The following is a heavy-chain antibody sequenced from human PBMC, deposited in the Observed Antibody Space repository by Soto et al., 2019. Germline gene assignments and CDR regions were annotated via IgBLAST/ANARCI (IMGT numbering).Heavy chain of an antibody. CDR2: MNPNSGNT. J-gene: IGHJ6*02. V-gene: IGHV1-8*01. Sequence: QVQLVQSGAEVKKPGASVKVSCKASGYTFTSYDINWVRQATGQGLEWMGWMNPNSGNTGYAQKFQGIVTMTRNTSIRTAYMELSSLSSEYTAVYYCAREKTSYGMDVWGQGTTVTVSS. CDR3: AREKTSYGMDV. CDR1: GYTFTSYD.